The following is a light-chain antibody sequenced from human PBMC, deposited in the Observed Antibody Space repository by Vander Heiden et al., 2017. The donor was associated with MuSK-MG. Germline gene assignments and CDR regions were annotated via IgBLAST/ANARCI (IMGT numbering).Light chain of an antibody. V-gene: IGLV2-14*03. CDR3: SSYTTTSSLV. CDR2: DVT. CDR1: SSDSGDYNF. J-gene: IGLJ3*02. Sequence: QSALTQPASVSGSPGQSVTLSCSGTSSDSGDYNFVSWYQQLPGKAPKLIIYDVTSRPSGISNRFSGSKSGSTASLTISGLQAEDEADYYCSSYTTTSSLVFGGGTKLTVL.